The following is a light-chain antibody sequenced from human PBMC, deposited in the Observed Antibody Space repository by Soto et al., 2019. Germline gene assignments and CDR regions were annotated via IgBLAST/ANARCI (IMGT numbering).Light chain of an antibody. CDR2: NTS. CDR3: QQGTNWLLIP. J-gene: IGKJ5*01. Sequence: IGWTHSPAILYVSPGDRTTLSCRASKSVGSYLAWYQQKPGQAPRLLIFNTSNRATGIPARFSGSGSGTDFTLTISGLEPEDFAVYYCQQGTNWLLIPFCEGARLAIK. V-gene: IGKV3-11*01. CDR1: KSVGSY.